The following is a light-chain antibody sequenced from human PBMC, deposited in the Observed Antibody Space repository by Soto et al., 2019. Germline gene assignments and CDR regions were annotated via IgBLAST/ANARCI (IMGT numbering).Light chain of an antibody. J-gene: IGKJ5*01. CDR1: QSVSNN. CDR2: GAS. V-gene: IGKV3-15*01. CDR3: QQYDKWPRT. Sequence: EIVLTQSPGTLSLSPGERATLSCRASQSVSNNYLAWYQQKPGQAPRLLIYGASTRATGIPARFSGGGSGAEYTLTISSLQSEDFAVYYCQQYDKWPRTFGQGTRLEIK.